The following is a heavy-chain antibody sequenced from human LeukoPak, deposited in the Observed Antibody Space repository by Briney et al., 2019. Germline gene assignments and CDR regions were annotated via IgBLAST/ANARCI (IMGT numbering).Heavy chain of an antibody. Sequence: GASVKVSCKASGYTFTSYDINWVRQATGQGLEWMGWINPNSGGTNYAQKFQGRVTMTRDTSISTAYMELSRLRSDDTAVYYCARSVSDKYDFWSGYQYYFDYWGQGTLVTVSS. J-gene: IGHJ4*02. V-gene: IGHV1-2*02. CDR1: GYTFTSYD. CDR2: INPNSGGT. CDR3: ARSVSDKYDFWSGYQYYFDY. D-gene: IGHD3-3*01.